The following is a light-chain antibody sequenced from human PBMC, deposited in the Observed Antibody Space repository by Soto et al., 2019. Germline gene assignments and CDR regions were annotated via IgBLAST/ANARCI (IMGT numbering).Light chain of an antibody. J-gene: IGKJ1*01. CDR3: QQYKDWPTT. Sequence: IVLTQSAATLSVSPGERATLSCWASQTLDSMVAWYQQKSGQAPRLLIYSASARATGVPARFSGYGSGTDFTLTISSLQSEDLGVYYCQQYKDWPTTFGQGTKVEV. V-gene: IGKV3-15*01. CDR1: QTLDSM. CDR2: SAS.